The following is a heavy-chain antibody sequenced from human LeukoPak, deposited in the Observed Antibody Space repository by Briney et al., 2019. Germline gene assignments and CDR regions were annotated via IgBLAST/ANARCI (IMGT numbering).Heavy chain of an antibody. CDR1: GFTFSNAW. CDR3: TTGYYYDSSGFLPLFDY. J-gene: IGHJ4*02. CDR2: IKSKTDGGTT. Sequence: GGSLRLSGAASGFTFSNAWMSWVRQAPGKGLEWVGRIKSKTDGGTTDYAAPVKGRFTISRDDSKNTLYLQMNGLKTEDTAVYYCTTGYYYDSSGFLPLFDYWGQGTLVTVSS. V-gene: IGHV3-15*01. D-gene: IGHD3-22*01.